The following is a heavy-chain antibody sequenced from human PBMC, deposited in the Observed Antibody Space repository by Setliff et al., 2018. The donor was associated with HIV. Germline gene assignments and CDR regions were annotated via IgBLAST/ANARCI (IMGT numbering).Heavy chain of an antibody. Sequence: ASVKVSCKASGGTFSSYAISWVRQAPGQGLEWMGGIIPILGIANYAQKFQGRVTITTDESTSTAYMELSSLRSEDTAVYYCARDAGLKGGYYYYYMDVWGKGTTVTVSS. D-gene: IGHD3-16*01. CDR1: GGTFSSYA. J-gene: IGHJ6*03. CDR2: IIPILGIA. CDR3: ARDAGLKGGYYYYYMDV. V-gene: IGHV1-69*10.